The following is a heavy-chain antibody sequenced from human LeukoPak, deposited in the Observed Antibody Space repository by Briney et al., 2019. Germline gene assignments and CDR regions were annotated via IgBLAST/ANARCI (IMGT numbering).Heavy chain of an antibody. Sequence: PGGSLRLSCAASGFTFDDYGMSWVRHAPGKGLEWVSGINWNGGSTGYADSVKGRFTISRDNAKNSLYLQMNSLRAEDTALYYCARDPPIAAAGTEDYWGQGTLVTVSS. D-gene: IGHD6-13*01. J-gene: IGHJ4*02. CDR2: INWNGGST. CDR3: ARDPPIAAAGTEDY. CDR1: GFTFDDYG. V-gene: IGHV3-20*04.